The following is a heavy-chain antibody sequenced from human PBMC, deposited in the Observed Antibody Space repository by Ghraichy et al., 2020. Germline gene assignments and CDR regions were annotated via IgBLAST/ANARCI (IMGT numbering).Heavy chain of an antibody. J-gene: IGHJ4*02. D-gene: IGHD6-19*01. CDR1: GFTFSSYA. Sequence: GGSLRLSCAASGFTFSSYAMHWVRQAPGKGLEYVSAISSNGGSTYYANSVKGRFTISRDNSKNTLYLQMGSLRAEDMAVYYCARGSSGFPIDYWGQGTLVTVSS. CDR2: ISSNGGST. CDR3: ARGSSGFPIDY. V-gene: IGHV3-64*01.